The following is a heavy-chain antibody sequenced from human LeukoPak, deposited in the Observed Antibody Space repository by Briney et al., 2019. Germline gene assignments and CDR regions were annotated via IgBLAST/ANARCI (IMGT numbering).Heavy chain of an antibody. CDR2: IKQDGSEK. CDR1: GFTFSSYW. Sequence: GGSLRLSCAASGFTFSSYWMSWVRQAPGKGLEWVANIKQDGSEKYYVDSVKGRFTISRDNAKNSLYLQMNSLRAEDTPVYYCARPGRYDFWRDYYYYYGMDVWGQGTTVTVSS. D-gene: IGHD3-3*01. CDR3: ARPGRYDFWRDYYYYYGMDV. J-gene: IGHJ6*02. V-gene: IGHV3-7*05.